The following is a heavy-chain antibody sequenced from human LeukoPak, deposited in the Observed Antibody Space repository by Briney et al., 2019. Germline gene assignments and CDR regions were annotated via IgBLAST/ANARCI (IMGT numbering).Heavy chain of an antibody. CDR2: IHHSGST. CDR1: GYSISSGYY. D-gene: IGHD4-11*01. V-gene: IGHV4-38-2*02. Sequence: SETLSLTCTVSGYSISSGYYWGWIRQPPGKGLEWIGSIHHSGSTYYNPSLKSRVTISLDTSKNQFSLKLRSVTAADTAVYYCARLTTLSGYFDYWGQGTLVTVSS. J-gene: IGHJ4*02. CDR3: ARLTTLSGYFDY.